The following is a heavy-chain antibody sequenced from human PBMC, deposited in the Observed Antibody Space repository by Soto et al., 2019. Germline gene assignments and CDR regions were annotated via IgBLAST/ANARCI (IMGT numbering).Heavy chain of an antibody. V-gene: IGHV3-21*01. CDR1: GFVFRSYS. CDR3: ARAHVGSRWGYFDK. D-gene: IGHD6-13*01. CDR2: ISSSNNI. J-gene: IGHJ4*02. Sequence: EVLLVESGGGLVKPGGSLRLSCAASGFVFRSYSMSWVRQAPGKGLEWVSAISSSNNIDYADSVKGRFRISRDNAKNSLFLEINSLRGGDTAVYYCARAHVGSRWGYFDKWGQGALVTVSS.